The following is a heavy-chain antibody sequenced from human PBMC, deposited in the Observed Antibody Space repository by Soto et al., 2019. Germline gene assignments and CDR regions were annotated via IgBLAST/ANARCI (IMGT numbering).Heavy chain of an antibody. CDR1: GGSFSGYY. D-gene: IGHD5-12*01. V-gene: IGHV4-34*01. J-gene: IGHJ4*02. Sequence: SEALSLTWAGYGGSFSGYYWSWIRQPPGKGLEWIGEINHSGSTNCNPSLKSRVTISVDTSKNQFSLKLSSVTAADTAVYYCARGLSLVAAVYYFDYWGQGTLVTVSS. CDR2: INHSGST. CDR3: ARGLSLVAAVYYFDY.